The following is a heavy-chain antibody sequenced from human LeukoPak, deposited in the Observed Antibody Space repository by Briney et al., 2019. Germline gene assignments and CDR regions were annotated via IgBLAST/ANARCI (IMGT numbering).Heavy chain of an antibody. J-gene: IGHJ3*02. Sequence: SETLSLTCTVSGGSINSGFWSWIRQSPGKGLEWIGYIFTGGSTNYNPSLNSRVTMSLHTSQNLFSLKLSSVTAADTAVYYCARSASVGGPDAFDIWGQGTVVTVSS. CDR1: GGSINSGF. CDR2: IFTGGST. D-gene: IGHD4-23*01. CDR3: ARSASVGGPDAFDI. V-gene: IGHV4-4*09.